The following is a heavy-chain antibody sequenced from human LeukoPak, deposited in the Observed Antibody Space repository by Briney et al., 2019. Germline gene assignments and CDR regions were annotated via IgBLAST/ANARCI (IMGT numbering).Heavy chain of an antibody. D-gene: IGHD1-26*01. V-gene: IGHV3-43D*03. CDR3: AKARIVGATWGYFDY. J-gene: IGHJ4*02. CDR1: GFTFDDYA. CDR2: ISWDGGST. Sequence: GGSLRLSCAASGFTFDDYAMHWVRQAPGKGLEWVSLISWDGGSTYYADSVKGRFTISRDNSKNSLYLQMNSLRAEDTALYYCAKARIVGATWGYFDYWGQGTLVTVSS.